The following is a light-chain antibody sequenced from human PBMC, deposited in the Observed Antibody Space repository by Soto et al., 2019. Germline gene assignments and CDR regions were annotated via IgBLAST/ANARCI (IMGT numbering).Light chain of an antibody. CDR1: SSDVWSYNL. CDR3: CSYAGSRNVV. J-gene: IGLJ2*01. CDR2: EGS. V-gene: IGLV2-23*01. Sequence: QSALTQPASVSGSPGQSITISCTGTSSDVWSYNLVSWYQQHPGKAPKLMIYEGSKRPSGVSNRFSGSKSGNTASLTTSGRQAEDEADYYCCSYAGSRNVVFGGGTQLTVL.